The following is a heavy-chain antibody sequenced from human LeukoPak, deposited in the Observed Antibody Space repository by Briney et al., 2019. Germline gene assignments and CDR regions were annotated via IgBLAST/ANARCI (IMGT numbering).Heavy chain of an antibody. V-gene: IGHV4-59*01. CDR3: AREIIAAAGLDY. D-gene: IGHD6-13*01. CDR1: GGSISSYY. CDR2: IYYSGST. Sequence: PSETLSLTCTVSGGSISSYYWSWIRQPPGKGLEWIGYIYYSGSTNYNPSLKSRVTISVDTSKNQFSLKLSSVTAADTAVYYCAREIIAAAGLDYWGQGTLDTVSS. J-gene: IGHJ4*02.